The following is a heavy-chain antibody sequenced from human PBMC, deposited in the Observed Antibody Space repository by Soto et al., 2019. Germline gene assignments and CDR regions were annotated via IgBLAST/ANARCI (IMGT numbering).Heavy chain of an antibody. Sequence: PSETQSLTSPVSGGSISSSSCYWGWIRQPPGKGLEWIGSIYYSGSTYYNPSLKSRVTISVDTSKNQFSLKLSSVTAADTAVYYCARHSQTGWTYNWFDPWGQGTLVTVSS. CDR1: GGSISSSSCY. V-gene: IGHV4-39*01. D-gene: IGHD6-19*01. CDR2: IYYSGST. CDR3: ARHSQTGWTYNWFDP. J-gene: IGHJ5*02.